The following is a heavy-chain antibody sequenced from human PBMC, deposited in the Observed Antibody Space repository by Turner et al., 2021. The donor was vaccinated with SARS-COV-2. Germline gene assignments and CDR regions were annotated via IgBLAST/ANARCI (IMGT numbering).Heavy chain of an antibody. CDR3: ARARGVDYYDSSGQRFDP. V-gene: IGHV1-69*01. CDR1: GGTFNTYA. Sequence: QVQLVQSRAEVKKPGSSVKVSCKASGGTFNTYAISWVRQAPGQGLEWMGGIIPIFGTANYAQKFQGRVTITADESTSTAYMELSSLRSEDTAVYYCARARGVDYYDSSGQRFDPWGQGTLVTVSS. J-gene: IGHJ5*02. D-gene: IGHD3-22*01. CDR2: IIPIFGTA.